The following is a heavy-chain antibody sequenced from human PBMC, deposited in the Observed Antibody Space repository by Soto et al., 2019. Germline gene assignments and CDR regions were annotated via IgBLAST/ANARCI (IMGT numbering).Heavy chain of an antibody. CDR3: VKGGASYYYGMDV. CDR1: GFTFTSHS. CDR2: ISSSGGTI. Sequence: EVQLVESGGGLVQPGGSLRLSCAASGFTFTSHSMNWVRQAPGKGLEWVSYISSSGGTIYYADSVKGRFTISRDNAKNSVCLQMNSLRDEDTAVYYCVKGGASYYYGMDVWAQGTTVTVSS. J-gene: IGHJ6*02. D-gene: IGHD3-16*01. V-gene: IGHV3-48*02.